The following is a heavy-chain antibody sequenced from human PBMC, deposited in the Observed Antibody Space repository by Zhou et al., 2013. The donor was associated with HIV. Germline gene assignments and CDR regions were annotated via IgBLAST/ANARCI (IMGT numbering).Heavy chain of an antibody. J-gene: IGHJ4*02. D-gene: IGHD1-20*01. V-gene: IGHV1-69*05. CDR1: GFTFTGFG. CDR2: IIPIFGTV. CDR3: ARGPYNWNYLGY. Sequence: QVQLLQSGAEVKKPGASVKVSCKASGFTFTGFGISWVRQAPGQGLEWMGGIIPIFGTVNYAQKFQDRLTITTDGSTRTAYMELSGLTSEDTAVYYCARGPYNWNYLGYWGQGTLVTVSS.